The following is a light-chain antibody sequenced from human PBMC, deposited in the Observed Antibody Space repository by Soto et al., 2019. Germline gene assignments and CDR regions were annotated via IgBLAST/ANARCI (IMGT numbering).Light chain of an antibody. CDR3: QQYGSSPMHT. Sequence: EIVLTQSPGTLSLSPGERATLSCRASQSVSSSYLAWYQQKPGQAPRLLIYGASSRATGIPDRFSGSGSGTDFTLTISRLEPEDFAGYYCQQYGSSPMHTFGQGTKLEIK. CDR1: QSVSSSY. V-gene: IGKV3-20*01. CDR2: GAS. J-gene: IGKJ2*01.